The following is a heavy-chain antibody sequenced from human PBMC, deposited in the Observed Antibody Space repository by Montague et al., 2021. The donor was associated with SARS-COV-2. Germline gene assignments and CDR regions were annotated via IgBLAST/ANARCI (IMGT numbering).Heavy chain of an antibody. J-gene: IGHJ4*02. CDR2: IYYSGST. Sequence: TLSLTCTVSGASISTGPFYWSWIRQYPGKGLEWIGYIYYSGSTYYNPSLKSPITMSVAPSQNQFSLTLSSVTAADTAIYYCVTRPPDGTGAFDYWGQGILVTVSS. V-gene: IGHV4-31*01. CDR1: GASISTGPFY. D-gene: IGHD1-26*01. CDR3: VTRPPDGTGAFDY.